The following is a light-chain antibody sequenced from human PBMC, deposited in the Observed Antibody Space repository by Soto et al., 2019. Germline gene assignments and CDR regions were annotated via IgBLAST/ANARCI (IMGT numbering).Light chain of an antibody. Sequence: QSVLTQPPSVSGAPGQRVTISCTGSSSNIGAGYDVHWYQQLPGTAPKLLIYGNSNRPSGVPDRFSGSKSGTSASLAITGLQAEDEADHYCQSYDSSLSGPNWVFGGGTKVTVL. V-gene: IGLV1-40*01. J-gene: IGLJ3*02. CDR1: SSNIGAGYD. CDR2: GNS. CDR3: QSYDSSLSGPNWV.